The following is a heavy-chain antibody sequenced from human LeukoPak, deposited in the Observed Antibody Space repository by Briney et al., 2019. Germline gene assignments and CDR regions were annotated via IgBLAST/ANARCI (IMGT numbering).Heavy chain of an antibody. CDR3: AKARSGWYDETFDY. Sequence: PGGSLRLSCAASGFTFSSYSMNWVRQAPGKGLEWVSLISWDGGSTYYADSVKGRFTISRDNSKNSLYLQMNSLRTEDTALYYCAKARSGWYDETFDYWGQGTLVTVSS. J-gene: IGHJ4*02. CDR2: ISWDGGST. CDR1: GFTFSSYS. V-gene: IGHV3-43*01. D-gene: IGHD6-19*01.